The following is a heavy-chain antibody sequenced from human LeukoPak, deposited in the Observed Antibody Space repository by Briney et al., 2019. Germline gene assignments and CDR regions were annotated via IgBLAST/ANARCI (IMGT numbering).Heavy chain of an antibody. V-gene: IGHV4-59*08. Sequence: SETLSLTXTVSGGSISSYYWSWIRQPPGKGLEWIGYIYYSGSTNYNPSLKSRVTISVDTSKNQFSLKLSSATAADTAVYYCARASGYDFWSGYYIGYWGQGTLVTVSS. CDR1: GGSISSYY. D-gene: IGHD3-3*01. CDR3: ARASGYDFWSGYYIGY. CDR2: IYYSGST. J-gene: IGHJ4*02.